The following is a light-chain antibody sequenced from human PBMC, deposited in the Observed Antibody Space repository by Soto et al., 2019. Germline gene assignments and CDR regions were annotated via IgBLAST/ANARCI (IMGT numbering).Light chain of an antibody. J-gene: IGKJ1*01. V-gene: IGKV2-28*01. CDR2: LGS. Sequence: DIVMTQFPLSLPVTPGEPASISCTSSQSLLNSNGNNYLDWYLQKPGQSPQLLIHLGSKRASGVTDMFSASGSGTSFTLKISRVEAEDVGVYYCMQALRNPWTFGQGTKVEIK. CDR3: MQALRNPWT. CDR1: QSLLNSNGNNY.